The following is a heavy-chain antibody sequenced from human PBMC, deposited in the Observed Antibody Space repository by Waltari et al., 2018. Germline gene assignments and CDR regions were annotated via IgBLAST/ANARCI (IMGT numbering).Heavy chain of an antibody. CDR3: ARDDRRLGAFDI. J-gene: IGHJ3*02. Sequence: QVQLQESGPGMVKPSETLSLTCTVSGGSISSYYWSWIRQPAGKGLEWIGRIYTSGSTNDNPSLKSRGTMSVDTSKNQFSLKLSRLRSDDTAVYYCARDDRRLGAFDIWGQGTMVTVSS. CDR2: IYTSGST. V-gene: IGHV4-4*07. D-gene: IGHD3-16*02. CDR1: GGSISSYY.